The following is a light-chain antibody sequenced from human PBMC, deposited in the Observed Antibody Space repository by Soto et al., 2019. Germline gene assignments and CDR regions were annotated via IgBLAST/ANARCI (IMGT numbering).Light chain of an antibody. J-gene: IGKJ4*01. Sequence: EIVLTQSPGTLSLSPGQRATLSCRASQSVSNSYLAWYQQKPGQAPRLLISGASSRAAGIPDRFSGSGSGTEFTLTISRLEPEDFAVYYCQQYCNSPLLTFGGGTKVEIK. CDR3: QQYCNSPLLT. V-gene: IGKV3-20*01. CDR2: GAS. CDR1: QSVSNSY.